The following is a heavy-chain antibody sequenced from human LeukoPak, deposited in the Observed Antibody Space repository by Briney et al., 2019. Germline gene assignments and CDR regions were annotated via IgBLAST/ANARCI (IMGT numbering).Heavy chain of an antibody. CDR3: ARDLGRKAIAATMGLDV. V-gene: IGHV3-21*01. Sequence: GGSLRLSCAASGFTFSSYSMNWVRQAPGKGLEWVSSISSSSSYIYYADSVKGRFTISRDNAKNSLYLQMNSLRAEDTAVYYCARDLGRKAIAATMGLDVWGKGTTVTISS. CDR1: GFTFSSYS. D-gene: IGHD5-12*01. J-gene: IGHJ6*04. CDR2: ISSSSSYI.